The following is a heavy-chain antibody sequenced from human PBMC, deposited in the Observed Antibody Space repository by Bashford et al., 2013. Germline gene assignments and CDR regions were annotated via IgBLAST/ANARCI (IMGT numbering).Heavy chain of an antibody. Sequence: VASVKVSCKASGYTFTSYGISWVRQAPGQGLEWMGWISAYNGNTNYAQKLQGRVTMTTDTSTSTAYMELRSLRSDDTAVYYCARGSSGRQYYYYGMDVWGQGTTVTVSS. CDR1: GYTFTSYG. CDR2: ISAYNGNT. J-gene: IGHJ6*02. D-gene: IGHD6-19*01. CDR3: ARGSSGRQYYYYGMDV. V-gene: IGHV1-18*01.